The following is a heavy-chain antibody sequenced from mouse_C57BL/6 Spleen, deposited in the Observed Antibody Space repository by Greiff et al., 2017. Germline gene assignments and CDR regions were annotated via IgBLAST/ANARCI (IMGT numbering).Heavy chain of an antibody. CDR3: TRENGSSLYYAMDY. V-gene: IGHV6-6*01. D-gene: IGHD1-1*01. J-gene: IGHJ4*01. CDR2: IRNKANNHAT. Sequence: EVKLVESGGGLVQPGGSMKLSCAASGFTFSDAWMDWVRQSPEKGLEWVAEIRNKANNHATYYAESVKGRFTISRDDSKSSVYLQMNSLRAEDTGIYYCTRENGSSLYYAMDYWGQGTSVTVSS. CDR1: GFTFSDAW.